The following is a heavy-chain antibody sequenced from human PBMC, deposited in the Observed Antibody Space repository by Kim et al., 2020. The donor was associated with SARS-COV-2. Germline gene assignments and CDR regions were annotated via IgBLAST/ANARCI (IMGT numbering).Heavy chain of an antibody. CDR1: GFTFSDYY. CDR2: ISSGSDT. Sequence: GGSLRLSCAASGFTFSDYYMSWIRQTPGKGLEWVSHISSGSDTNYADSVMGRFITFRDNANNSLYLQLSSLRTEDTAVYYCSRGGYSSSWPPENSFHHWG. CDR3: SRGGYSSSWPPENSFHH. J-gene: IGHJ1*01. D-gene: IGHD6-13*01. V-gene: IGHV3-11*03.